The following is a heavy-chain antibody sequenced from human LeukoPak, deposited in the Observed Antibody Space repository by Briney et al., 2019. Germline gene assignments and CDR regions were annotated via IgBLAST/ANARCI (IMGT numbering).Heavy chain of an antibody. V-gene: IGHV4-30-4*08. J-gene: IGHJ4*02. CDR3: ARREASSSCFVY. Sequence: SETLSLTCTVSGASISSGDYYWSWIRQPPGRGLEWIGYIYSSGSTYYNPSLKTRVTISADTSKSQFSLKVTSVTAADTAVYYCARREASSSCFVYWGQGTLVTVSS. CDR2: IYSSGST. CDR1: GASISSGDYY.